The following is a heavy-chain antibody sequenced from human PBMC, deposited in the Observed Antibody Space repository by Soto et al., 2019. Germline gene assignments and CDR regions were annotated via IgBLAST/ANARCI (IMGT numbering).Heavy chain of an antibody. CDR3: AREYSNSPEAFDF. CDR2: IYYTGST. J-gene: IGHJ4*02. D-gene: IGHD6-6*01. CDR1: GVSVNDDNDY. V-gene: IGHV4-61*03. Sequence: SETLAFSSTVSGVSVNDDNDYGSWNPQPPGKGLEWTGYIYYTGSTTYNAALKSRVTISLDTSRNHFSLSLSSVTDADTAVFYCAREYSNSPEAFDFWGRGTLVTVSS.